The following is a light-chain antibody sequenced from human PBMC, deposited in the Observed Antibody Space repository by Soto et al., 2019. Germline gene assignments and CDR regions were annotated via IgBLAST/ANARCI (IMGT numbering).Light chain of an antibody. V-gene: IGKV1-8*01. Sequence: AIRMTQSPSSLSASTGDRVTITCRASQGISSYLAWYQQKPGKAPKLLIYAASTLQSGVPSRFSGSGSGTDFTLTINSLQPEDIATYYCQQTNSFPRTFGQGTKVDIK. CDR1: QGISSY. CDR3: QQTNSFPRT. CDR2: AAS. J-gene: IGKJ1*01.